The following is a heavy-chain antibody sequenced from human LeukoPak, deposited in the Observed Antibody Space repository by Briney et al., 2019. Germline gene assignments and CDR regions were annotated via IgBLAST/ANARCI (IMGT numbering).Heavy chain of an antibody. CDR2: ISGSSSYI. V-gene: IGHV3-21*01. CDR1: GFKFSSYS. J-gene: IGHJ5*02. CDR3: ARDRSNVAATDGWFDP. D-gene: IGHD6-13*01. Sequence: GGSLRLSCAASGFKFSSYSMNWVRQAPGKGLEWVSSISGSSSYIYYTDSVKGRFTISRDNAKNSLYLQMNSLRAEDTAVYYCARDRSNVAATDGWFDPWGQGTLVTVSS.